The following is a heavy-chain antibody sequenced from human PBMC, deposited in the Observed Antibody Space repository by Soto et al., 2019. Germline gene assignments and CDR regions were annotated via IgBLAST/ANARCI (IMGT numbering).Heavy chain of an antibody. Sequence: PSETLSLTCAVYGGSFSGYYWSWIRQPPGKGLEWIGEINHSGSTNYNPSLKSRVTISVDTSKNQFSLKLSSVTAADTAVYYCARGRGYSSSWFYYYYGMDVWGQGTTVTVSS. CDR1: GGSFSGYY. CDR3: ARGRGYSSSWFYYYYGMDV. CDR2: INHSGST. D-gene: IGHD6-13*01. V-gene: IGHV4-34*01. J-gene: IGHJ6*02.